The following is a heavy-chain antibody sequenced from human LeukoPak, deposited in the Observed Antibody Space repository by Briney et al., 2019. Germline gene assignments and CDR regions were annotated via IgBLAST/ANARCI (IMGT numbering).Heavy chain of an antibody. J-gene: IGHJ4*02. CDR2: VLYNGSKK. D-gene: IGHD2-21*01. Sequence: PGRSLRLSCAASGFTFTRYTMHWVRQAPGKGLEWVALVLYNGSKKYYADSVKGRFTLSRDNSKNTLSLEMNALRADDTAVYYCVRDNYGGILDFWGQGTLVTVSS. CDR1: GFTFTRYT. V-gene: IGHV3-30*04. CDR3: VRDNYGGILDF.